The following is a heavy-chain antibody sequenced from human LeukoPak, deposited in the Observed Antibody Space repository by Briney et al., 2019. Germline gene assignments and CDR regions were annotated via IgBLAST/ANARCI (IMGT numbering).Heavy chain of an antibody. D-gene: IGHD1-26*01. CDR3: ARDPPHSGNFYGDDS. V-gene: IGHV3-48*03. J-gene: IGHJ4*02. CDR1: GFTFSSYE. CDR2: ISSSGSTI. Sequence: GGSLRLSCAASGFTFSSYEMNWVRQAPGKGLEWVSYISSSGSTIYYADSVKGRFTISRDNAKNSLYLQMNSLRVEDTAVYYCARDPPHSGNFYGDDSWGQGTPVTVSS.